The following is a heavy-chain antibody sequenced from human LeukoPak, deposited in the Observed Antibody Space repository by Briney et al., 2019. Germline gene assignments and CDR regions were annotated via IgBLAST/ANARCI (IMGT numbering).Heavy chain of an antibody. J-gene: IGHJ5*02. CDR2: IYHSGNT. Sequence: SETLSLTCAVSGSSVSSDYYWGWIRQPPGKGLEWIGVIYHSGNTYYNPSLKSRVTISIDTSKNQFSLRLSSVTAADTAVYYCAKLKYNSPWWLDPWGQGTLVTVSS. CDR3: AKLKYNSPWWLDP. CDR1: GSSVSSDYY. V-gene: IGHV4-38-2*01. D-gene: IGHD1-14*01.